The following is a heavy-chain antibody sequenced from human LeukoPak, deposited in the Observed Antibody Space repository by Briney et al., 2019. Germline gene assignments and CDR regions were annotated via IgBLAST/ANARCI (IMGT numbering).Heavy chain of an antibody. Sequence: SETLPLTCAVYGGSFSGSYWGWIRQPPGKGLEWIGETNHSGSTTYNPSLKSRVTISVDTSKNQFSLKLSSVAAADTAVYYCARSPHYYYINWGQGTLVTVSS. CDR3: ARSPHYYYIN. D-gene: IGHD3-22*01. CDR2: TNHSGST. CDR1: GGSFSGSY. J-gene: IGHJ4*02. V-gene: IGHV4-34*01.